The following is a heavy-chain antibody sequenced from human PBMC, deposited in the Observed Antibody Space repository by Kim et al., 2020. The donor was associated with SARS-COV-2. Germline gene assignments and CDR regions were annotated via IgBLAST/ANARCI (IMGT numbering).Heavy chain of an antibody. CDR1: GFMFSSYA. D-gene: IGHD2-21*02. CDR3: AKDLSLVLTSMDAFDI. Sequence: GGSLRLSCAASGFMFSSYAMSWVRQAPGKGLEWVSGTSGSGGSTHYADSVKGRFTISRDNSKNTLYMQMNSLRAEDTAVYYCAKDLSLVLTSMDAFDIWGQGTMVTVSS. CDR2: TSGSGGST. J-gene: IGHJ3*02. V-gene: IGHV3-23*01.